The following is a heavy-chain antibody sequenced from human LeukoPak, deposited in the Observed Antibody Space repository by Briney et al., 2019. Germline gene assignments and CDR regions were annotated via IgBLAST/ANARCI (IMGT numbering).Heavy chain of an antibody. Sequence: PGGSLRLSCAASGFTFSSYSMNWVRQAPGKGLEWVSSISSSSSHIYYADSVKGRFTISRDNAKNSLYLQMNSLRAEDTAVYYCARDSDGSGSYFYYYGMDVWGQGTTVTVSS. D-gene: IGHD3-10*01. CDR3: ARDSDGSGSYFYYYGMDV. CDR2: ISSSSSHI. CDR1: GFTFSSYS. J-gene: IGHJ6*02. V-gene: IGHV3-21*01.